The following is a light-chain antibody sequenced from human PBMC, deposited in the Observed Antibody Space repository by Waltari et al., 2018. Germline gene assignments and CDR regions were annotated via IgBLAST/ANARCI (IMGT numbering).Light chain of an antibody. J-gene: IGKJ1*01. Sequence: EIVLTQSPGTLSLSPGERATLSCRASQSVSRTLAWYQQKPGQAPRLLIYDASTRATGIPDRFGGSGSGTDFSLTISRVEPEDFAVYYCQKYGTLPATFGQGTKVEIK. V-gene: IGKV3-20*01. CDR2: DAS. CDR1: QSVSRT. CDR3: QKYGTLPAT.